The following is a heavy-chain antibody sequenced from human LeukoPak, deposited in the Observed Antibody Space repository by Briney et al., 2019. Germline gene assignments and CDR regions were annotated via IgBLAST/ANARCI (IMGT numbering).Heavy chain of an antibody. V-gene: IGHV3-66*04. CDR1: GFTVSSNY. Sequence: GGSLRLSCAASGFTVSSNYMSWVRQAPGKGLEWVSVIYSGGSTYYADSVKGRFTISRDNSKNTLYLQMNSLRVVDTAVYYCARQYSSGWYYYDYWGQGTLVTVSS. CDR2: IYSGGST. D-gene: IGHD6-19*01. CDR3: ARQYSSGWYYYDY. J-gene: IGHJ4*02.